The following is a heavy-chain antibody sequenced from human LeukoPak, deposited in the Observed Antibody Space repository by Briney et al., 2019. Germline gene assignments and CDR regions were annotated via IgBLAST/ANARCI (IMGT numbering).Heavy chain of an antibody. V-gene: IGHV4-34*01. CDR3: ARHPRNPYDSSGYRYGGGGLDI. Sequence: SETLSLTCAVYGGSFSGYYWSWMRQPPGKGLEWIGEINHSGSTNYNPSLKSRVTISVDTSKNQFSLKLSSVTAADTAGYCCARHPRNPYDSSGYRYGGGGLDIRGQGIMVTVSS. J-gene: IGHJ3*02. CDR1: GGSFSGYY. D-gene: IGHD3-22*01. CDR2: INHSGST.